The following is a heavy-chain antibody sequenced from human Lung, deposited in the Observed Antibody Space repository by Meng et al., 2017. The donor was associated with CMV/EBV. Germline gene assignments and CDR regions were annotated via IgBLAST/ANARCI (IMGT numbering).Heavy chain of an antibody. CDR1: GDSVSSNSAA. V-gene: IGHV6-1*01. CDR3: VSDDGMGLDAFDI. CDR2: TYYRSRWYN. Sequence: SETLSLXCAIFGDSVSSNSAAWNWIRQSPSRGLEWLGRTYYRSRWYNDYAPSVKSRITIHPDTSKNRFSLQLHSVTPEDTTVYYCVSDDGMGLDAFDIWGQGTXVTVSS. D-gene: IGHD1-14*01. J-gene: IGHJ3*02.